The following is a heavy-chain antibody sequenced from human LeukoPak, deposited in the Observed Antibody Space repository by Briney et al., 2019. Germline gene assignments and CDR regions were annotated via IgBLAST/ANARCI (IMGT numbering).Heavy chain of an antibody. CDR3: ARGGSYYYYMDV. D-gene: IGHD1-1*01. J-gene: IGHJ6*03. CDR2: IYYSGST. V-gene: IGHV4-59*01. Sequence: SETLSLTCTVSGGSISSYYWSWIRQPPGKGLEWIGYIYYSGSTNYNPSLKSRVTISVDTSKNQFSLKLSSVTAADTAVYYCARGGSYYYYMDVWGKGTTVTVSS. CDR1: GGSISSYY.